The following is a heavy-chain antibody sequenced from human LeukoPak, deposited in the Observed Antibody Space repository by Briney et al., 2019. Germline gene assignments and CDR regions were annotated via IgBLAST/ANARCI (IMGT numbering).Heavy chain of an antibody. D-gene: IGHD3-10*01. J-gene: IGHJ4*02. CDR2: IYYSGST. CDR3: ARARTYYYGSGSWLDY. V-gene: IGHV4-59*01. Sequence: SETLSLTCTVSGGSISSYYWSWIRQPPGKGLEWIGYIYYSGSTNYNPSLKSRVTISVDTSKNQFSLKLSSVTAADTAVYYCARARTYYYGSGSWLDYWGQGTLVTVSS. CDR1: GGSISSYY.